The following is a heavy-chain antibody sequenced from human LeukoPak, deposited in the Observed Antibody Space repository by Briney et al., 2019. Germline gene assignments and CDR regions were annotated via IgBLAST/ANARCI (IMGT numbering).Heavy chain of an antibody. CDR1: GFTFSSYS. Sequence: AGTLRLSCAASGFTFSSYSMNWVRQTPGKGLEWVSSISATSSYIYYADSARGRFTISRDNAKNSLYLQMNSLRAEDTAVYYCARDKTEQWLVLEAFDIWGQGTVVTVSS. CDR3: ARDKTEQWLVLEAFDI. CDR2: ISATSSYI. J-gene: IGHJ3*02. V-gene: IGHV3-21*01. D-gene: IGHD6-19*01.